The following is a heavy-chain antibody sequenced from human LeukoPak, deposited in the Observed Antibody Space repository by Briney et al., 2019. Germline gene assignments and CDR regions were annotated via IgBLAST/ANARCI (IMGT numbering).Heavy chain of an antibody. Sequence: GGSLRLSCAASGFTFSSYWMHWVCQAPGKGLVWVSRINSDGSSTSYADSVKGRFTISRDNAKNTLYLQMNSLRAEDTAVYYCARGARPSRITMVRGVTFDYWGQGTLVTVSS. CDR3: ARGARPSRITMVRGVTFDY. J-gene: IGHJ4*02. CDR1: GFTFSSYW. D-gene: IGHD3-10*01. CDR2: INSDGSST. V-gene: IGHV3-74*01.